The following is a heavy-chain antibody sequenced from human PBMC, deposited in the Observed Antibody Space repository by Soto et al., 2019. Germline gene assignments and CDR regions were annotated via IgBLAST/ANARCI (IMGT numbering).Heavy chain of an antibody. CDR2: ISTDNGDT. Sequence: ASVKVSCKPSGYAFSTFGISWVRQAPGQGLEWLGWISTDNGDTNYAQNLQDRISITTDTSTSTVYMELSSLRSEDTAVYYCANDIIVIPGAKGLDYWGQGALVTVSS. CDR1: GYAFSTFG. D-gene: IGHD2-2*01. V-gene: IGHV1-18*01. CDR3: ANDIIVIPGAKGLDY. J-gene: IGHJ4*02.